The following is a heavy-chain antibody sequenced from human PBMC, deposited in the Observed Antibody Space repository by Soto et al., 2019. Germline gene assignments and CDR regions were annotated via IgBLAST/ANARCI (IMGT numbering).Heavy chain of an antibody. V-gene: IGHV3-23*01. CDR1: GFTFSRYA. CDR3: AKGSASGSPYYFDF. CDR2: ITNGGLNT. J-gene: IGHJ4*02. Sequence: DVRLLESGGGFVQPGGSLRLSCAGSGFTFSRYAMSWIRQTPGTGLEWVAGITNGGLNTDPADSVRGRFTISRDNSKSMLYLQMNSLRDEDTAVYFCAKGSASGSPYYFDFWGQGTLVAVSS. D-gene: IGHD5-12*01.